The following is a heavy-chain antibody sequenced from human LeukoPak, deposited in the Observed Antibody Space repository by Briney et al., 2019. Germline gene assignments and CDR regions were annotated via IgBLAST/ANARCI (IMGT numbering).Heavy chain of an antibody. V-gene: IGHV5-51*01. Sequence: GESLKISCKGSGYTFTSYWTGWVRQMPGKGLEWMGIIYPGDSDIRYSPSFQGQVTISADRSISTAYLQWNSLRASDTAMYYCARHFGGNWDYWGQGTLVTVSS. J-gene: IGHJ4*02. D-gene: IGHD4-23*01. CDR2: IYPGDSDI. CDR3: ARHFGGNWDY. CDR1: GYTFTSYW.